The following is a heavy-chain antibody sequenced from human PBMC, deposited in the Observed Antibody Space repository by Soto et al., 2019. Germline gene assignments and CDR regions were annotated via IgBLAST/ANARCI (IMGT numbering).Heavy chain of an antibody. CDR1: GLTFSSYG. Sequence: PGGSLRLSCAASGLTFSSYGMHWVLQAPGKGLEWVAVIWYDGSNKYYADSVKGRFTISRDNSKNTLYLQMNSLRAEDTAVYYCARDKALRCSSSWYYNWFDPWGQGTLVSVSS. CDR3: ARDKALRCSSSWYYNWFDP. J-gene: IGHJ5*02. CDR2: IWYDGSNK. D-gene: IGHD6-13*01. V-gene: IGHV3-33*01.